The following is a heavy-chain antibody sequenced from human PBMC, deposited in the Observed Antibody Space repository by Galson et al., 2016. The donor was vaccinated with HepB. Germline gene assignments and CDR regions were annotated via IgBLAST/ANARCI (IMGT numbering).Heavy chain of an antibody. V-gene: IGHV4-59*02. D-gene: IGHD6-6*01. J-gene: IGHJ6*02. CDR1: GVAVRTNY. Sequence: SETLSLTCSVSGVAVRTNYWSWVRHLPGKGLEWLGYISYSGTADYNPPLKSRVSISMDKSKNQVSLKLNSTTAADTAVYYCARNDVLKVFHGMDVWGPGTTVTVSS. CDR3: ARNDVLKVFHGMDV. CDR2: ISYSGTA.